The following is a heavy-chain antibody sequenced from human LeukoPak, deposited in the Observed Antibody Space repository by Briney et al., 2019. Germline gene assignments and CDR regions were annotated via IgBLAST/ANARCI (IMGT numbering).Heavy chain of an antibody. CDR2: IDPSDSYT. D-gene: IGHD2-2*01. J-gene: IGHJ6*04. Sequence: GESLRISCTGSGYSFTSYWISWVRQMPGKGLGWMGRIDPSDSYTNYSPSFQGHVTISADKSISTAYLQWSSLKASDTAMYYCARDIVVVPAAMNYYYGMDVWGKGTTVTVSS. V-gene: IGHV5-10-1*01. CDR1: GYSFTSYW. CDR3: ARDIVVVPAAMNYYYGMDV.